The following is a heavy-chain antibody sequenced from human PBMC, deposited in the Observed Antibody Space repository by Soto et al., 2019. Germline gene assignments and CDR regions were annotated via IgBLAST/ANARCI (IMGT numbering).Heavy chain of an antibody. CDR3: AKALSHDSPFDY. Sequence: EVQLLESGGGLVQPGGSLSLSCTASGFTFIDYAMSWVRQAPGKRLEWVSLISGGGGTTQYADSVKGRFTISRDNSKNTVYLQMNSLRVEDTAVYFCAKALSHDSPFDYWGQGTLVTVS. CDR2: ISGGGGTT. CDR1: GFTFIDYA. D-gene: IGHD1-1*01. V-gene: IGHV3-23*01. J-gene: IGHJ4*02.